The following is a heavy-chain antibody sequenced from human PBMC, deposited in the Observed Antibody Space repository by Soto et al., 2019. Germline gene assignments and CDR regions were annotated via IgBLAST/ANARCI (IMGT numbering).Heavy chain of an antibody. CDR2: ISSSSSTI. CDR1: GFTFSSYS. D-gene: IGHD4-17*01. CDR3: ARDPVTTITPRFDY. Sequence: GGSLRLSCAASGFTFSSYSMNWVRQAPGKGLEWVSYISSSSSTIYYADSVKGRFTISRDNAKNSLYLQMNSLRAEDTAVYYCARDPVTTITPRFDYWGQGTLVTVSS. V-gene: IGHV3-48*01. J-gene: IGHJ4*02.